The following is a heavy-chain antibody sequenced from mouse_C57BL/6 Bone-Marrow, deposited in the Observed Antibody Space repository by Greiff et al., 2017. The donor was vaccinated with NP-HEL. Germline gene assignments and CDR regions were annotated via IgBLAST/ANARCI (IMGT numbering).Heavy chain of an antibody. J-gene: IGHJ4*01. CDR1: GYTFTSYT. CDR2: INPSSGYT. D-gene: IGHD1-1*01. CDR3: ARDYYGSSYDYYAMDY. V-gene: IGHV1-4*01. Sequence: VQLQQSGAELARPGASVKMSCKASGYTFTSYTMHWVKQRPGQGLEWIGYINPSSGYTKYNQKFKDKATLTADKSSSTADMQLSSLTSEDSAVYYCARDYYGSSYDYYAMDYWGQGTSVTVSS.